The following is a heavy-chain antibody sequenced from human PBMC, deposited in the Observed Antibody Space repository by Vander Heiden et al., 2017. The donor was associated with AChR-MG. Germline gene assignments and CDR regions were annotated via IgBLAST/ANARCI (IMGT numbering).Heavy chain of an antibody. CDR2: INHSGST. Sequence: QVQLQQWGAGRLKPSETLFLTCAVQGGSFSGYYWSGIRQPPGKGLEWIGEINHSGSTNYNPSLKSRVTISVDTSKNQFSLKLSSVTAADTAVYYCAGTLGDFALLLDTAMVRWGQGTLVTVSS. D-gene: IGHD5-18*01. J-gene: IGHJ4*02. V-gene: IGHV4-34*01. CDR1: GGSFSGYY. CDR3: AGTLGDFALLLDTAMVR.